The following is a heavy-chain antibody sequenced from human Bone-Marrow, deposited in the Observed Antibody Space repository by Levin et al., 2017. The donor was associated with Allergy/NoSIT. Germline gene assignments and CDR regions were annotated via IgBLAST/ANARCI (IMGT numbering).Heavy chain of an antibody. Sequence: ASVKVSCKASGYTFTGYYMHWVRQAPGQGLEWMGWINPNSGGTNYAQKFRGRVTMTRDTSISTAYMELSRLRSDDTAVYYCARDFYCSSTSCSGGYYGMDVWGQGTTVTVSS. CDR3: ARDFYCSSTSCSGGYYGMDV. CDR1: GYTFTGYY. V-gene: IGHV1-2*02. J-gene: IGHJ6*02. D-gene: IGHD2-2*01. CDR2: INPNSGGT.